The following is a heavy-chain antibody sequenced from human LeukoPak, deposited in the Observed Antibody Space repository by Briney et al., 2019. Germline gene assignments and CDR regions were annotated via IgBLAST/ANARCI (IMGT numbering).Heavy chain of an antibody. CDR3: ATRTGYSSGYWVDQ. D-gene: IGHD6-19*01. CDR1: GYSFTNYW. V-gene: IGHV5-51*01. CDR2: IYPGDSET. Sequence: GESLKISCKGFGYSFTNYWIAWVRQMPGKGLEWMGIIYPGDSETRYSPSFQGQVTISADKSITTAYLQWSSLKASDTAMYYCATRTGYSSGYWVDQWGQGTLVTVSS. J-gene: IGHJ4*02.